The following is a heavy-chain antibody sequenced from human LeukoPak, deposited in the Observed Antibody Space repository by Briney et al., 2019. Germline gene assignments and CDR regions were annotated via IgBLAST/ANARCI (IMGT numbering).Heavy chain of an antibody. CDR1: GYTFTSYG. Sequence: EASVKVSCKASGYTFTSYGISRVRQAPGQGLEWMGWISAYNGDTNYAQKLQGRVTLTTDTSTSTAYMELRSLTSDDTAVYYCARGGSYVRFDYWGQGTLVTVSS. CDR2: ISAYNGDT. J-gene: IGHJ4*02. V-gene: IGHV1-18*01. CDR3: ARGGSYVRFDY. D-gene: IGHD3-16*01.